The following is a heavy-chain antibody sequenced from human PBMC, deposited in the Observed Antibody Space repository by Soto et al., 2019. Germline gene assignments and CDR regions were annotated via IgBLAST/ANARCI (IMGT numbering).Heavy chain of an antibody. D-gene: IGHD2-2*01. Sequence: GSLRLSSSPSGFTFTTHAMHWVRQTPGNGLAWVAAISYDEIDKKYASSVKGRFTVSRDNVKNTLSLQMSSLRPEDTAVYYCAKDSGYQLPDNYFYYGLDVWGQGPTVTLSS. CDR3: AKDSGYQLPDNYFYYGLDV. J-gene: IGHJ6*01. CDR2: ISYDEIDK. V-gene: IGHV3-30*18. CDR1: GFTFTTHA.